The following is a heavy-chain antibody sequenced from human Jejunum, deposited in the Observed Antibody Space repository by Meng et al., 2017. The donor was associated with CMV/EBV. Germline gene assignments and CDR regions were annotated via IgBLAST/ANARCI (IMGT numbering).Heavy chain of an antibody. Sequence: SYYMHGVRQAPGQGLEWMGIINLRGGYTTYAQKFQGRVTMTRDTSTSTVYMELSSLRSEDTAVYYCARPAVPAANYYYYYGLDVWGQGTTVTVSS. V-gene: IGHV1-46*01. J-gene: IGHJ6*02. CDR3: ARPAVPAANYYYYYGLDV. CDR2: INLRGGYT. D-gene: IGHD2-2*01. CDR1: SYY.